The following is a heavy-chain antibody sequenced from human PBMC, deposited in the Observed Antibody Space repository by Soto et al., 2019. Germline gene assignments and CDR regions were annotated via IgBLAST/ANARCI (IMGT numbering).Heavy chain of an antibody. Sequence: GGSLRLSCAASGFTFSSYAMSWVRQAPGKGLEWVSGISGSGGSTYYADSVKGRFTISRDNSKNTLYLQMNSLRAEDTAVYYCAKDRGYYDSSGYRFLFDYWGQGTLVTVSS. CDR2: ISGSGGST. D-gene: IGHD3-22*01. J-gene: IGHJ4*02. CDR3: AKDRGYYDSSGYRFLFDY. CDR1: GFTFSSYA. V-gene: IGHV3-23*01.